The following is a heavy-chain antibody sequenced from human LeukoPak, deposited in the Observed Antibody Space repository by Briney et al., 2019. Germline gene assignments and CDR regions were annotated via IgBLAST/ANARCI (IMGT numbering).Heavy chain of an antibody. Sequence: SETLSLTCTVSGGSISSSSYYWGWIRQPPGKGLEWIGSIYYSGNTYYNPSLKSRLTISVDTSKNEFSLKLTSVTAADTAVYYCATLRVGATEHWGQGTLVTVSS. CDR3: ATLRVGATEH. V-gene: IGHV4-39*01. CDR2: IYYSGNT. J-gene: IGHJ1*01. D-gene: IGHD1-26*01. CDR1: GGSISSSSYY.